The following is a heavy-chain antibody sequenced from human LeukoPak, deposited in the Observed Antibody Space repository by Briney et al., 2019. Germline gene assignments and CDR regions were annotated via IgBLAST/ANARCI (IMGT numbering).Heavy chain of an antibody. CDR3: ARHDYGANWFDP. CDR2: IYYSGST. D-gene: IGHD4-17*01. J-gene: IGHJ5*02. V-gene: IGHV4-39*01. CDR1: GGSISSSSYY. Sequence: PSETLSLTCTVSGGSISSSSYYWGWIRQPPGKGLEWIGSIYYSGSTYYNPSLKSRVTISVDTSKNQFSLKLSSVTAADTAVYYCARHDYGANWFDPWGQGTLVTVSS.